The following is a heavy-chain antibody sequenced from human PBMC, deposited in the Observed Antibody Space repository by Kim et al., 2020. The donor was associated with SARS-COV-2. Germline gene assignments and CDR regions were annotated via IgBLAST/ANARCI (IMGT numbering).Heavy chain of an antibody. V-gene: IGHV4-39*01. CDR3: ARQGWQWLVSYYFDY. Sequence: PSLKSRVTISVDTAKNQFSLKLSSVTAADTAVYYCARQGWQWLVSYYFDYWGQGTLVAVSS. D-gene: IGHD6-19*01. J-gene: IGHJ4*02.